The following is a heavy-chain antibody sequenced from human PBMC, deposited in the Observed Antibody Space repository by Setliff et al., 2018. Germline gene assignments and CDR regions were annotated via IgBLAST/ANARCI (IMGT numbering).Heavy chain of an antibody. V-gene: IGHV4-59*01. CDR3: AGDYQGGWFDP. CDR2: VDHSGST. D-gene: IGHD3-16*01. J-gene: IGHJ5*02. Sequence: KTSETLSLTCTISGGFTSSFYWSWIRQAPGKGLEWIGYVDHSGSTNFSPSLKSRGTISVDTSKTQVSLTLTSVTAADTAVYYCAGDYQGGWFDPWGPGTLVTVSS. CDR1: GGFTSSFY.